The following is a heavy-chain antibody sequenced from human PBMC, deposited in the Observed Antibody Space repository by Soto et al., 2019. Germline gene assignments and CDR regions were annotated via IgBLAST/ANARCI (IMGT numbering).Heavy chain of an antibody. CDR3: ARPRIATNNYKWFDP. CDR2: IYVTGAV. CDR1: VAALNSGNYY. J-gene: IGHJ5*02. D-gene: IGHD2-21*01. Sequence: TLSLPCNFSVAALNSGNYYWSWIRQVPGKGLEWIGHIYVTGAVDYNPSLRDRITISQDTSERQFSLNLRLVTAADTAVYYCARPRIATNNYKWFDPWGQGTLVTVSS. V-gene: IGHV4-31*03.